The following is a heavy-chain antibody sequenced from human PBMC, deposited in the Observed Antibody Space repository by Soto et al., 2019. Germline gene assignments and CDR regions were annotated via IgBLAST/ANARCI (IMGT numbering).Heavy chain of an antibody. CDR1: GFTFSSYW. CDR3: ARDRAGPPAGQRNYGMDV. Sequence: GGSLRLSCAASGFTFSSYWMHWVRQAPGKGLVWVSRINSDGSSTSYADSVKGRFTISRDNAKNTLYLQMNSLRAEDTAVYYCARDRAGPPAGQRNYGMDVWGQGTTVTVSS. V-gene: IGHV3-74*01. D-gene: IGHD1-1*01. J-gene: IGHJ6*02. CDR2: INSDGSST.